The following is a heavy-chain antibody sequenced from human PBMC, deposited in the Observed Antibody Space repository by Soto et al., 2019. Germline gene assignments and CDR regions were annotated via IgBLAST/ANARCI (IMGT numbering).Heavy chain of an antibody. CDR2: VSHDGLAQ. J-gene: IGHJ4*02. CDR1: GFTFSRYG. Sequence: QVQLMESGGGVVQPGTSLRLLCEGAGFTFSRYGMHWVRQAPGMGLEWVAVVSHDGLAQYYGDSVKGRFTISRDNSQNTLYLQMNNLSTEDTAIYYCAKETIEVGGPNYFDYWGQGTLVTISS. V-gene: IGHV3-30*18. CDR3: AKETIEVGGPNYFDY. D-gene: IGHD6-19*01.